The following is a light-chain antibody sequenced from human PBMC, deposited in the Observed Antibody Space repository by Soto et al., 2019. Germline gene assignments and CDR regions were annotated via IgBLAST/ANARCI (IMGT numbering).Light chain of an antibody. CDR1: QSISRN. J-gene: IGKJ5*01. CDR2: AAS. V-gene: IGKV1-39*01. Sequence: DIQKTQSPSSLSASVGDRVTVTCRASQSISRNLNWYQHKPGKAPKLLIYAASSLQNGVPSRFSGGGSGTEFTLSISSLQPEDFGTYYCQQSYTTASITFGQGTRLEIK. CDR3: QQSYTTASIT.